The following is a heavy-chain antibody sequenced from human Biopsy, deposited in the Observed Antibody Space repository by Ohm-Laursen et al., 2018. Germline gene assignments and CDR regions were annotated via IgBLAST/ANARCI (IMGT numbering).Heavy chain of an antibody. CDR2: ITNTGRTV. J-gene: IGHJ6*02. CDR1: GFTFSSYY. Sequence: SLRLSCAASGFTFSSYYMNWIRQAPGKGLEWVSFITNTGRTVYADSVKGRFTISRDNADNSLHLQMKSLRAEDTAVYYCARELGNGMDVWGQGTPVTVSS. CDR3: ARELGNGMDV. V-gene: IGHV3-11*01.